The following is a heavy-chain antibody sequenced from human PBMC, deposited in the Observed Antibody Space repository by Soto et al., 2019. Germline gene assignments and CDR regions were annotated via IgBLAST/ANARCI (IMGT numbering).Heavy chain of an antibody. J-gene: IGHJ6*02. CDR2: IKEDGSEK. CDR3: ARDLGRTAAGYYYYDAMDV. D-gene: IGHD2-2*01. CDR1: GFTFGDFW. V-gene: IGHV3-7*01. Sequence: EVQLVESGGGLVQPGGSLTLSCAASGFTFGDFWMNWVRQAPGKGLEWVANIKEDGSEKYFLDSVKGRFTISRDNAKNSLYLQINSLRAKDTGVYYCARDLGRTAAGYYYYDAMDVWGQGTTVTVSS.